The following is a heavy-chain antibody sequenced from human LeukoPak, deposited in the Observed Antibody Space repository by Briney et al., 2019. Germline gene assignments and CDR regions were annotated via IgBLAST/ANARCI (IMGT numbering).Heavy chain of an antibody. CDR1: GGSISSYY. J-gene: IGHJ6*02. V-gene: IGHV4-59*08. CDR3: ARHPPVPLFENGMGV. CDR2: IYYSGST. Sequence: SETLSLTCTVSGGSISSYYWSWIRQPPGKGLEWIGYIYYSGSTNYNPSLKSRVTISVDTSKNQFSLKLSSVTAADTAMYYCARHPPVPLFENGMGVWGQGTTVTVSS.